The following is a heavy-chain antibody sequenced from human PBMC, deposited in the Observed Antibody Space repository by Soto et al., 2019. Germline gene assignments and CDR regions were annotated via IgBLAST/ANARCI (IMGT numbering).Heavy chain of an antibody. CDR1: GGAISPHY. D-gene: IGHD1-20*01. J-gene: IGHJ5*02. CDR2: IYYRGTT. CDR3: ANYKRLIADT. Sequence: QVQLQESGPGLVKPSETLSLTCTVSGGAISPHYWSWIRQSPGTGLEWLGYIYYRGTTNYNPSLMSRPTISLDTSQSQLALKLTSVTAADTPIYYGANYKRLIADTCGQGVLVTFS. V-gene: IGHV4-59*08.